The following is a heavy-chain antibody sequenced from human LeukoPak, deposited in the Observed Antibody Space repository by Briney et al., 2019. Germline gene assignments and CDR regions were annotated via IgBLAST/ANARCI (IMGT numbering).Heavy chain of an antibody. CDR2: IYYSGST. CDR3: ARDFLQGVRGNTGGSFDY. CDR1: GGSISSYY. D-gene: IGHD3-10*01. Sequence: SETLSLTCTVSGGSISSYYWSWIRQPPGKGLEWIGYIYYSGSTNNNPSLRSRVTISVDTSKNQFSLKLSSVTAADTAVYFCARDFLQGVRGNTGGSFDYWGQGTLVTVSS. V-gene: IGHV4-59*01. J-gene: IGHJ4*02.